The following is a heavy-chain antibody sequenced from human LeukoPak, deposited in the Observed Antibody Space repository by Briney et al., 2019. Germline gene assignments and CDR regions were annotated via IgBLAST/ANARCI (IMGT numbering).Heavy chain of an antibody. V-gene: IGHV5-51*01. J-gene: IGHJ4*02. CDR1: GYSFTSYW. CDR2: IYPGDSDT. D-gene: IGHD2-15*01. CDR3: ARRAHCSGGSCYGDY. Sequence: GESLKISCKASGYSFTSYWIGWVRQMPGKGLEWMGIIYPGDSDTKYSPSFQGQVTISADKSINTAYLQWSSLKASDTAMYYCARRAHCSGGSCYGDYWGQGTLVTVSS.